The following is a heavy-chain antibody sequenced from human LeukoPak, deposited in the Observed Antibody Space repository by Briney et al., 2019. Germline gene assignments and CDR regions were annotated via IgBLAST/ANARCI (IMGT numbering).Heavy chain of an antibody. CDR1: GGSISSGSYY. D-gene: IGHD2-2*01. Sequence: ASETLSLTCTVSGGSISSGSYYWSWIRQPAGKGLEWIGRIYTSGSTNYNPSLKSRVTISVDTSKNQFSLKLSSVTAADTAVYYCARARSTSYRTHYYYGMDVWAKGPRSPSP. J-gene: IGHJ6*02. CDR2: IYTSGST. V-gene: IGHV4-61*02. CDR3: ARARSTSYRTHYYYGMDV.